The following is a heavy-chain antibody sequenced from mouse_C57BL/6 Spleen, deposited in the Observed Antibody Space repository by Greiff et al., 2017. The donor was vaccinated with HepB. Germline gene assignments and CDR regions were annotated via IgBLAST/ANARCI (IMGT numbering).Heavy chain of an antibody. J-gene: IGHJ4*01. V-gene: IGHV1-81*01. Sequence: QVQLKQSGAELARPGASVKLSCKASGYTFTSYGISWVKQRTGQGLEWIGEIYPRSGNTYYNEKFKGKATLTADKSSSTAYMELRSLTSEDSAVYFCAPGGNYDYAMDYWGQGTSVTVSS. D-gene: IGHD2-1*01. CDR3: APGGNYDYAMDY. CDR2: IYPRSGNT. CDR1: GYTFTSYG.